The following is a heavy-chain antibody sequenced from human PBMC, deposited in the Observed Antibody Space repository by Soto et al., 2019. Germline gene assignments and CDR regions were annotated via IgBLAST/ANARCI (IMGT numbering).Heavy chain of an antibody. J-gene: IGHJ4*02. Sequence: ASVKVSCEVSGYTLTELSMHWVRQAPGKGLEWMGGFDPEDGETIYAQQFQGRVSMTEDTSTDTAYMELSSLRSEDTAVYYCATSILQLVGRRWGQQTLGTVSS. V-gene: IGHV1-24*01. CDR1: GYTLTELS. D-gene: IGHD6-6*01. CDR3: ATSILQLVGRR. CDR2: FDPEDGET.